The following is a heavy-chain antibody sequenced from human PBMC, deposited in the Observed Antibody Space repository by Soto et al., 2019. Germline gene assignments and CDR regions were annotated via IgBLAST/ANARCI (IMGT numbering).Heavy chain of an antibody. CDR3: ARSVKGSAFDI. D-gene: IGHD3-10*01. CDR2: IIPIFGTA. CDR1: GGTLSSHA. Sequence: GASVKVSRKASGGTLSSHAISWGRQAPGQGLEWMGGIIPIFGTANYAQKFQGRVTITADESTSTAYMELSSLRSEDTAVYYCARSVKGSAFDIWGQGTMVTVSS. V-gene: IGHV1-69*13. J-gene: IGHJ3*02.